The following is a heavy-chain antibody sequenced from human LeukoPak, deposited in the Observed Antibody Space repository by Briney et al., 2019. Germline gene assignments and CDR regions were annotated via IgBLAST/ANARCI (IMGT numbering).Heavy chain of an antibody. CDR3: ARGRGATADAFDI. Sequence: GGSLRLSCAASGFTFSTYAMSWVRQAPGKGLEWVASISSSSSYIYYADSVRGRFTISRDNAKNSLYLQMNSLRAEDTAVYYCARGRGATADAFDIWGQGTMVTVSS. J-gene: IGHJ3*02. V-gene: IGHV3-21*01. CDR2: ISSSSSYI. CDR1: GFTFSTYA. D-gene: IGHD5-12*01.